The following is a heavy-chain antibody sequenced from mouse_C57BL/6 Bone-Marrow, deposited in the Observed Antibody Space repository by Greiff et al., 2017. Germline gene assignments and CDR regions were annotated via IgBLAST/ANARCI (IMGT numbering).Heavy chain of an antibody. J-gene: IGHJ2*01. V-gene: IGHV1-18*01. CDR2: INPNNGGT. Sequence: VQLQQSGPELVKPGASVNIPCKASGYTFTDYNMDWVKQSHGKSLEWIGDINPNNGGTIYNQEFKGKAALTVDKSSSTAYMELRSLTSEDTAVYCCARSLDGYSFDYWGQGTTLTVSS. CDR1: GYTFTDYN. D-gene: IGHD2-3*01. CDR3: ARSLDGYSFDY.